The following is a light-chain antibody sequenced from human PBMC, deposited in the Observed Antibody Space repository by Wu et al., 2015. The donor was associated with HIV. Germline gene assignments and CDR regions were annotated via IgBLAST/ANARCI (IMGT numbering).Light chain of an antibody. J-gene: IGKJ2*03. Sequence: DIQMTQSPSSLSASVGDRVTITCRASQGISNFLAWYQQKPGKPPKVLIYAASTLQSGVPSRFSGSGSGTDFTLTISRLEPEDFAVYYCQHYERSTRYSFGQGTKLEIK. CDR3: QHYERSTRYS. CDR2: AAS. V-gene: IGKV1-27*01. CDR1: QGISNF.